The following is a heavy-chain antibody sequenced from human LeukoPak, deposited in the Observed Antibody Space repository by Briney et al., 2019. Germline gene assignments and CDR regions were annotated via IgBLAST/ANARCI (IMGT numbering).Heavy chain of an antibody. J-gene: IGHJ5*02. CDR1: GYTFTSYD. CDR3: ARVPRADYYGSGSYWGFDP. Sequence: GASVKVSCKASGYTFTSYDINWVRQATGQGLEWMGWMNPNSGNTGYAQKFQGRVTITRNTSISTAYMELSSLRSEDTAVYYCARVPRADYYGSGSYWGFDPWGQGTLVTVSS. CDR2: MNPNSGNT. V-gene: IGHV1-8*03. D-gene: IGHD3-10*01.